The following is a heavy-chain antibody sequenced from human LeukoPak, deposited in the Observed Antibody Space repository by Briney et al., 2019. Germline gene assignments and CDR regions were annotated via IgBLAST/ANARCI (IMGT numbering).Heavy chain of an antibody. V-gene: IGHV5-51*01. D-gene: IGHD2-15*01. CDR2: IYPGDSDT. CDR3: ARVVQSFGPRYYDY. J-gene: IGHJ4*02. CDR1: GYSFTSYW. Sequence: GESLKISCEGSGYSFTSYWIGWVRQMPGKGLEWMGIIYPGDSDTRYSPSFQGPVTISADKSISTAYLQWSSLKTSDTAMYYCARVVQSFGPRYYDYWGQGTLVTVSS.